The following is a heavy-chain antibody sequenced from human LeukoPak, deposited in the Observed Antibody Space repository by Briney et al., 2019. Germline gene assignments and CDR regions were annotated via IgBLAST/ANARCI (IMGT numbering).Heavy chain of an antibody. CDR1: GGSISSSNYY. Sequence: LSETLSLTCTVSGGSISSSNYYWGWLRQPPGKGLEWFGSIYSSGSTYYNPSLKSRVTMSVDTSKNQFSLNLSSVTAADTGLYYCARHDVVTPYFDSWGQGTLVTVSS. D-gene: IGHD4-23*01. CDR3: ARHDVVTPYFDS. J-gene: IGHJ4*02. V-gene: IGHV4-39*01. CDR2: IYSSGST.